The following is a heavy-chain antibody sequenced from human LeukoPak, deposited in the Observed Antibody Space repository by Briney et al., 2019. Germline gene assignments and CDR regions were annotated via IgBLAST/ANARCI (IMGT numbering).Heavy chain of an antibody. Sequence: PSETLSLTCTVAGGSISSNNHYWGWPRQPPGKGLEWIGYFHYSGSTNYNPSLKSRVTISVDTSKNQIFLKLSSVTAADTAVYYCATHPPRYCTGGSCSDYWGQGTLVTVSS. CDR2: FHYSGST. V-gene: IGHV4-61*05. J-gene: IGHJ4*02. CDR1: GGSISSNNHY. D-gene: IGHD2-15*01. CDR3: ATHPPRYCTGGSCSDY.